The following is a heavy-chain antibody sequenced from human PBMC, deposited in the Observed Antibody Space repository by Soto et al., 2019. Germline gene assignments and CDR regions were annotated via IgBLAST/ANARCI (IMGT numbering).Heavy chain of an antibody. CDR2: ISSSGSTI. V-gene: IGHV3-48*03. CDR3: ASLHDYGDYSDY. CDR1: GFTFSSYE. J-gene: IGHJ4*02. D-gene: IGHD4-17*01. Sequence: PGGSLRLSCAASGFTFSSYEMNWVRQAPGKGLEWVSYISSSGSTIYYADSVKGRFTISRDNAKNSLYLQMNSLRAEDTAVYYCASLHDYGDYSDYWGQGTLVTVSS.